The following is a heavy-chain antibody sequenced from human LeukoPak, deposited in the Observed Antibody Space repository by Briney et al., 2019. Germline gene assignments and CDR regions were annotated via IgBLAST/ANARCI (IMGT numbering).Heavy chain of an antibody. CDR2: VYHSGIT. CDR1: GGSITNTNYY. J-gene: IGHJ4*02. D-gene: IGHD3-16*02. Sequence: SETLSLTCTVSGGSITNTNYYWAWIRQPPGEGLEWIGSVYHSGITYYTPSLKSRVSISVDTSKNQFSLKVTSVTAADTAVYYCARVDRGEVDYWGQGTLVTVSS. V-gene: IGHV4-39*07. CDR3: ARVDRGEVDY.